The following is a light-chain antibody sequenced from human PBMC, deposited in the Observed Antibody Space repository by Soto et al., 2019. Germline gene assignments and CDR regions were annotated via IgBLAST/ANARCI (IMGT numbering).Light chain of an antibody. Sequence: DIVMTQSPLSLPVTPGEPASISCRSSQTLLHSNGYNYLAWYLQKPGQPPQLLFSLGSSRASGVPDRFSGSGSGTDFTLKISSVEAEDVGVYYCMQALQSPPAFGQGTKLEIK. CDR1: QTLLHSNGYNY. CDR3: MQALQSPPA. J-gene: IGKJ2*01. CDR2: LGS. V-gene: IGKV2-28*01.